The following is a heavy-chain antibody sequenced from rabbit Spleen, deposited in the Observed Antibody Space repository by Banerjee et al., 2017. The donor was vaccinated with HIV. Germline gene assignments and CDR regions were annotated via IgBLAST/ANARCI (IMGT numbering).Heavy chain of an antibody. D-gene: IGHD1-1*01. V-gene: IGHV1S43*01. CDR2: IYGDSSGST. Sequence: QSLEESGGDLVKPGASLTLTCIASGVSFSGDSYMCWVRQAPGRGLEWIGCIYGDSSGSTWYASWVNGRFTISRSTSLNTVDLKMTSLTAADTATYFCARDTANSNLWGQGTLVTVS. CDR3: ARDTANSNL. CDR1: GVSFSGDSY. J-gene: IGHJ4*01.